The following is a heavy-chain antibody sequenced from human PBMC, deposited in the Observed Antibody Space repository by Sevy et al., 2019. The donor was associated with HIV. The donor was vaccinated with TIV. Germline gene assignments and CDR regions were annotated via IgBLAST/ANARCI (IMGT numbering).Heavy chain of an antibody. Sequence: GGSLRLSCSASGFRLNTYAMHWVRQAPGKGLEWVSVISSTGNFESYAASVKGRFTISKDNSKNTVSLQMNSLRPEDMAMYYCARDAGYTTKFHPLHWGQGTLVTVSS. J-gene: IGHJ4*02. CDR1: GFRLNTYA. CDR2: ISSTGNFE. D-gene: IGHD5-12*01. V-gene: IGHV3-30*04. CDR3: ARDAGYTTKFHPLH.